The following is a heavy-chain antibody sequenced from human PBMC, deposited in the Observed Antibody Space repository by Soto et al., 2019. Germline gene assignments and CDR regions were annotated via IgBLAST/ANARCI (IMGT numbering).Heavy chain of an antibody. CDR3: ARSELSGSYSYYFDY. CDR2: IWYDRSNK. CDR1: GFTFSSYG. V-gene: IGHV3-33*01. J-gene: IGHJ4*02. Sequence: GGSLRLSCAASGFTFSSYGMHWVRQAPGKGLEWVAVIWYDRSNKYYADYVKGRFTISRDNSKNKLYLQMNSLRAEDTAVYYCARSELSGSYSYYFDYWGQGTLVTVSS. D-gene: IGHD1-26*01.